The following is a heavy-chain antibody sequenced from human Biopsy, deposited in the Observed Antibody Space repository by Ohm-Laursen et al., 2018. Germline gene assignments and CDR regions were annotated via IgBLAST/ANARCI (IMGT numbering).Heavy chain of an antibody. V-gene: IGHV4-39*01. CDR1: DGSISNIINY. D-gene: IGHD3-10*01. J-gene: IGHJ4*02. Sequence: GTLSLTCTVTDGSISNIINYWGWIRQPLGKGLEWLGSIYHTGITDYNPSLKRRVTISVDTSNNQFSQNLSSLTAADTAVYYCARHSFGSGRDFWGQGTLVTVSS. CDR3: ARHSFGSGRDF. CDR2: IYHTGIT.